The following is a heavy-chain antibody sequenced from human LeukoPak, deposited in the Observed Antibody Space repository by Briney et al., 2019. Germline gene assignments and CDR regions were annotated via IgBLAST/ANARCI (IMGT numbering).Heavy chain of an antibody. CDR3: AKTIPYWYFDL. V-gene: IGHV3-23*01. D-gene: IGHD5-24*01. J-gene: IGHJ2*01. CDR2: IGGDGGTT. Sequence: PGGSLRLSCAASEFTLSTYDMSWVRQAPTKGLEWVSAIGGDGGTTYADSVKGRFTISRDNSKNTLYLQMNSLRAEDTAIYYCAKTIPYWYFDLWGRGTLVTVSS. CDR1: EFTLSTYD.